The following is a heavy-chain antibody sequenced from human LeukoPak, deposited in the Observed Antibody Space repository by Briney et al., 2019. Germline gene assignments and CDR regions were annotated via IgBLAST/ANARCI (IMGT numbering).Heavy chain of an antibody. CDR2: IIPIFGTA. CDR1: GCTFSSYA. CDR3: ARGTGGYSSGWYSDY. Sequence: GASVKVSCKASGCTFSSYAISWVRQAPGQGLEWMGGIIPIFGTANYAQKFQGRVTITADESTSTAYMELSSLRSEDTAVYYCARGTGGYSSGWYSDYWGQGTLVTVSS. J-gene: IGHJ4*02. D-gene: IGHD6-19*01. V-gene: IGHV1-69*13.